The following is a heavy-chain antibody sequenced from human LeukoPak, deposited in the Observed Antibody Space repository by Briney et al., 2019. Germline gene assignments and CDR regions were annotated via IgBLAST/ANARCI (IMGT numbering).Heavy chain of an antibody. V-gene: IGHV7-4-1*02. CDR1: GYTFTSYA. CDR2: INTNTGNP. CDR3: ARAPRYTSAWYSGYYYMDV. D-gene: IGHD6-19*01. Sequence: ASVKVSCKTSGYTFTSYAMNWVRQAPGQGLEWMGWINTNTGNPTYAQDFTGRFVFSLDTSVSTAYLQISSLKAEDTAVYYCARAPRYTSAWYSGYYYMDVWGKGTTVTVSS. J-gene: IGHJ6*03.